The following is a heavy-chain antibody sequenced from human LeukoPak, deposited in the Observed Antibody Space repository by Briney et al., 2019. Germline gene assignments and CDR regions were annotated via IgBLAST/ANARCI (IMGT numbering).Heavy chain of an antibody. CDR3: ARSSTPRYWFDP. CDR1: GGSFSGYY. J-gene: IGHJ5*02. Sequence: SETLSLTCAVYGGSFSGYYWSWIRQPPGKGLEWIGEINHSGSTNYNPSLKSRVTISVDTSKNQFSLKSSSVTAADTAVYYCARSSTPRYWFDPWGQGTLVTVSS. D-gene: IGHD2-2*01. V-gene: IGHV4-34*01. CDR2: INHSGST.